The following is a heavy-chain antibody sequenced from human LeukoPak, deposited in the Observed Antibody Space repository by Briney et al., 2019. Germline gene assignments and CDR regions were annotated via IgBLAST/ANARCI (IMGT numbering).Heavy chain of an antibody. CDR3: ARSLKTFAEREFDQ. Sequence: GESLKISCKGSGFTFSGYWIAWVRQMPGKGLEWVGIIYPGDSDTRYSPSFEGQVIVSADKSISTAYLQWTSLRASDSGMYYCARSLKTFAEREFDQWGQGTLVTVSS. CDR1: GFTFSGYW. CDR2: IYPGDSDT. J-gene: IGHJ4*02. V-gene: IGHV5-51*01. D-gene: IGHD3-10*01.